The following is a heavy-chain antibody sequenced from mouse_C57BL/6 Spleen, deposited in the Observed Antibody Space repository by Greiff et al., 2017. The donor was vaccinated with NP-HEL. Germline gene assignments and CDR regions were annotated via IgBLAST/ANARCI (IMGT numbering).Heavy chain of an antibody. CDR3: ARRHYYGSSYWYIDV. V-gene: IGHV1-55*01. D-gene: IGHD1-1*01. CDR2: IYPGSGST. J-gene: IGHJ1*03. Sequence: QVQLQQPGAELVKPGASVKMSCKASGYTFTSYWITWVKQRPGQGLEWIGDIYPGSGSTNYNEKLKSKATLTVDTSSSTAYMQLSSLTSEDSAVYYCARRHYYGSSYWYIDVWGTGTTVTVSP. CDR1: GYTFTSYW.